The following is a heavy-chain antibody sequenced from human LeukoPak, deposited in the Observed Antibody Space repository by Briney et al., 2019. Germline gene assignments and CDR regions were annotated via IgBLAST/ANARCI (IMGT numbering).Heavy chain of an antibody. CDR3: ARGYDSSGTNDY. D-gene: IGHD3-22*01. CDR1: GYTFTSYD. CDR2: MNPNSGNT. Sequence: ASVKVSCKASGYTFTSYDINWVRQATGQGLEWMGWMNPNSGNTGYAQKFQGRVTMTRNTSISTAYMELSSLRSEHTAVYYCARGYDSSGTNDYWGQGTLVTVSS. J-gene: IGHJ4*02. V-gene: IGHV1-8*01.